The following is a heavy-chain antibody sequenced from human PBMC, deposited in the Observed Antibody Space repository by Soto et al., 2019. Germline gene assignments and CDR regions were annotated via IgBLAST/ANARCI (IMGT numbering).Heavy chain of an antibody. CDR2: IYYSGST. Sequence: SETLSLTCTVSGGSISSYYWSWIRQPPGKGLEWIGYIYYSGSTNYNPSLKSRVTISVDTSKNQFSLKLSSVTAADTAVYYCARLTVPYYYDSSDYYFDYWGQGTLVTVSS. D-gene: IGHD3-22*01. J-gene: IGHJ4*02. CDR1: GGSISSYY. CDR3: ARLTVPYYYDSSDYYFDY. V-gene: IGHV4-59*08.